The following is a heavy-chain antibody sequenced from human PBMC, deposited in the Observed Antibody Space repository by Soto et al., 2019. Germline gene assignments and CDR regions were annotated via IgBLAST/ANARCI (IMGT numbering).Heavy chain of an antibody. CDR2: INLKSGGT. V-gene: IGHV1-2*04. J-gene: IGHJ6*02. Sequence: ASVKVSCKASGYSFTDYHIHWVRQAPGQGLEWLGRINLKSGGTSTAQKFQGWVTMTTDTSISTASMELTRLTSDDTAIYYCARGDSTDCSNGVCSFFYNHDMDVWG. CDR3: ARGDSTDCSNGVCSFFYNHDMDV. CDR1: GYSFTDYH. D-gene: IGHD2-8*01.